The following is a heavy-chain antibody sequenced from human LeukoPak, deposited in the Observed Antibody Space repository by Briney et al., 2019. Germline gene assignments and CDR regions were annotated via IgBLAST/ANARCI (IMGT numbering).Heavy chain of an antibody. CDR1: GYTFTSYG. V-gene: IGHV1-18*01. D-gene: IGHD6-19*01. CDR3: ARVSWALQWPPQDY. CDR2: ISAYNGNT. Sequence: ASVKVSCKASGYTFTSYGISWVRQAPGQGLEWMGWISAYNGNTNYAQKLQGRVTMTTDTSTSTAYMELRSLRSDDTAVYYCARVSWALQWPPQDYWGQGTLVTVSS. J-gene: IGHJ4*02.